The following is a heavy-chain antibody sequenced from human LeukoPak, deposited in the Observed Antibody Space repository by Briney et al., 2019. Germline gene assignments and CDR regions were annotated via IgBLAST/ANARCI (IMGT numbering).Heavy chain of an antibody. CDR1: CRSFSGYY. V-gene: IGHV4-34*01. D-gene: IGHD6-13*01. CDR3: ARSSRYRPGGYFQP. CDR2: INHSGST. Sequence: SETLSLTCAVYCRSFSGYYWSWIRQPPGKGLEWIGEINHSGSTNYNPSLKSRVTISVDTSKNQCPLKLTSGTAADTAVYSWARSSRYRPGGYFQPWGQGTLVTVSS. J-gene: IGHJ1*01.